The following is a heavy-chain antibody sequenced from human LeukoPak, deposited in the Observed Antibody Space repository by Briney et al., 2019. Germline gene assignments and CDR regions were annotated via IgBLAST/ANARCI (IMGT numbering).Heavy chain of an antibody. Sequence: ASVKVSCKASGYTFTSYAMHWVRQAPGQRLEWMGWINAGNGNTKYSQKFQGRVTITRDTSASTAYMELSSLRSEDTAVYYCARAHRGSWSYYGSGSYWGYWGQGTLVTVSS. D-gene: IGHD3-10*01. CDR2: INAGNGNT. J-gene: IGHJ4*02. CDR1: GYTFTSYA. CDR3: ARAHRGSWSYYGSGSYWGY. V-gene: IGHV1-3*01.